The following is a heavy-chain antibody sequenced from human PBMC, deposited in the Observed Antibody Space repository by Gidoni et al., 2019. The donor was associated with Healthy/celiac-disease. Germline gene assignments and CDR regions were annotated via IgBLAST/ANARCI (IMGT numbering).Heavy chain of an antibody. V-gene: IGHV3-23*01. D-gene: IGHD3-22*01. J-gene: IGHJ3*02. CDR2: ISGSGGST. CDR1: GFTFSRYA. CDR3: AKSLYYYDSSGYKGSAFDI. Sequence: EVQLLESGGGLVQPGGSLRLSCAASGFTFSRYAMSWGRQAPGKGLEWCSAISGSGGSTYYADSVKGRFTISRDNSKNTLYLQMNSLRAEDTAVYYCAKSLYYYDSSGYKGSAFDIWGQGTMVTVSS.